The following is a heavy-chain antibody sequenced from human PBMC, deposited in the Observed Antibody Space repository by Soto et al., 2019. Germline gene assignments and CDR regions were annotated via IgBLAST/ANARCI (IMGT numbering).Heavy chain of an antibody. CDR1: GFTFSDYY. Sequence: GGSLRLSCAASGFTFSDYYMSWIRQAPGKGLEWVSYISSSGSTIYYADSVKGRFTISRDNAKNSLYLQMNSLRAEDTAVYYCGAHMITFGGVIVPIDYWGQGTLVTVSS. CDR2: ISSSGSTI. V-gene: IGHV3-11*01. J-gene: IGHJ4*02. D-gene: IGHD3-16*02. CDR3: GAHMITFGGVIVPIDY.